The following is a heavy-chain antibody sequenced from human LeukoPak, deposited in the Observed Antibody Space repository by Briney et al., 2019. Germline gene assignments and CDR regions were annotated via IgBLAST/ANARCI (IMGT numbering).Heavy chain of an antibody. D-gene: IGHD5-18*01. V-gene: IGHV1-2*02. Sequence: ASVKVSCKASGYTFTGYYMHWVRQAPGQGLEWMGGINPNSGGTNYAQKFQGRVTMTRDTSISTAYMELSRLRSDDTAVYYCARVRGYSYDSTLYYSDYWGQGTLVTVSS. CDR3: ARVRGYSYDSTLYYSDY. J-gene: IGHJ4*02. CDR2: INPNSGGT. CDR1: GYTFTGYY.